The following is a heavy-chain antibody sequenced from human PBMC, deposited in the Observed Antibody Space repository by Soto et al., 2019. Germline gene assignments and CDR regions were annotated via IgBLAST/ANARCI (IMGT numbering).Heavy chain of an antibody. CDR3: AREDDGGDRDYYGLDV. D-gene: IGHD2-21*02. CDR2: IHYTGSI. V-gene: IGHV4-30-4*08. Sequence: QVQLQQSGPGLVEPSQTLSLTCAVSGGSISSEYFHWTWIRQSPGKGLEWIGYIHYTGSIMYNPSFKSRLTMAVDTTKNQFSLQLTSVTAADTAVYFCAREDDGGDRDYYGLDVWGQGTRSPSP. CDR1: GGSISSEYFH. J-gene: IGHJ6*02.